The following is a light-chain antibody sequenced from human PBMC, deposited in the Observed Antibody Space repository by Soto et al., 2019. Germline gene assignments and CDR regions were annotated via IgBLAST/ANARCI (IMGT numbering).Light chain of an antibody. V-gene: IGKV1-39*01. CDR1: QSISSY. CDR2: AAS. CDR3: QQSYNIPLT. Sequence: DIQMSQSPSSLSASVGDRVTITCRASQSISSYLNWYQHKPGRAPDLLIYAASSLQSGVPSRFSGSRSGTDFTLTIISLQPEDFATYFCQQSYNIPLTFGGGTKVEIK. J-gene: IGKJ4*01.